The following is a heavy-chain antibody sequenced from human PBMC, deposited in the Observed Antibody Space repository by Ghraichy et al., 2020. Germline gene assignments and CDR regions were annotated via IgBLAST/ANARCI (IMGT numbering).Heavy chain of an antibody. CDR2: ISWNSAGI. D-gene: IGHD2-2*01. CDR1: GFTSHDYA. Sequence: GGSLRLSCVASGFTSHDYAMHWVRQAPGEGLEWVSGISWNSAGIGYGDSVKGRFIISRDNAKNSLYLQMNSLRPEDMALYYCVKDRYSSSLGYGMDAWGQGTTVTVSS. V-gene: IGHV3-9*02. CDR3: VKDRYSSSLGYGMDA. J-gene: IGHJ6*02.